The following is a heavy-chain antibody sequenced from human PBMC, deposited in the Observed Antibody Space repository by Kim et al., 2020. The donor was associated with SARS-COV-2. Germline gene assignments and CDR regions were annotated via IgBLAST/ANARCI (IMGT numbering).Heavy chain of an antibody. CDR3: ARGKIVGATGPTDY. CDR1: GYTFTGYY. Sequence: ASVKVSCKASGYTFTGYYMHWVRQAPGQGLEWMGWINPNSGGTNYAQKFQGRVTMTRDTSISTAYMELSRLRSDDTAVYYCARGKIVGATGPTDYWGQGTLVTVSS. D-gene: IGHD1-26*01. CDR2: INPNSGGT. V-gene: IGHV1-2*02. J-gene: IGHJ4*02.